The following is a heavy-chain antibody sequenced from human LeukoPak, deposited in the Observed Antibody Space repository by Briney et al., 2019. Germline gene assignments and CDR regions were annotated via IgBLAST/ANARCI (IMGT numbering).Heavy chain of an antibody. CDR2: IYPGDSDT. CDR1: GSRFTTYW. CDR3: ARRMGGSYYESSGAFDY. J-gene: IGHJ4*02. D-gene: IGHD1-26*01. Sequence: GASLKISCEGSGSRFTTYWIAWVRQMPGKGLEGMGIIYPGDSDTRYSPSFQGQVTISADKSISPASLQWSSLKASDTAMYYCARRMGGSYYESSGAFDYWGLGTLVTVSS. V-gene: IGHV5-51*01.